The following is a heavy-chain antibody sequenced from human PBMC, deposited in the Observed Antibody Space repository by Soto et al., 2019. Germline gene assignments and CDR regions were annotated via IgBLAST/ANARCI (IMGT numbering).Heavy chain of an antibody. CDR2: LYYSGSS. CDR1: RGSISRYY. V-gene: IGHV4-59*08. Sequence: QVQLQESGPRLVKPSETLSLTCTVSRGSISRYYFSWIRQPPGKGLEWIGYLYYSGSSTYNPSLRSRVTISVDTPKNQISLKLNSVTAADTAVYFCVGSPGGLGWFDPWGLGILVTVSS. CDR3: VGSPGGLGWFDP. D-gene: IGHD6-19*01. J-gene: IGHJ5*02.